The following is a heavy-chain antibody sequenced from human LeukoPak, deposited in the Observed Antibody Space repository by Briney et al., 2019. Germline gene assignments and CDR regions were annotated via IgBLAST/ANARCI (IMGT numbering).Heavy chain of an antibody. Sequence: SETLSLTCTVSGGSISSYYWSWIRQPPAQGLAWFGYIYYSGGTNYNPSLKSRVTISVDTSKNQFSLKLSSVTAADTAVYYCARDQGSGYLDYWGQGTLVTVSS. D-gene: IGHD2-15*01. CDR2: IYYSGGT. V-gene: IGHV4-59*01. CDR1: GGSISSYY. J-gene: IGHJ4*02. CDR3: ARDQGSGYLDY.